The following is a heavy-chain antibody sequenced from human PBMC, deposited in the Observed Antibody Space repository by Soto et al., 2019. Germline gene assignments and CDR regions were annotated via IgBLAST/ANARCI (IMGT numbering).Heavy chain of an antibody. CDR1: GDSVSSNSAA. CDR2: TYYRSKWYF. Sequence: SQTLSLTCAISGDSVSSNSAAWNWIRPSPSRGLEWLGRTYYRSKWYFDYAVSVKSRITINPDSSNNQLSLHLNSVTPDDTAVYYCVRLIGNSWLDSWGQGTLVTVSS. J-gene: IGHJ5*01. D-gene: IGHD2-8*01. CDR3: VRLIGNSWLDS. V-gene: IGHV6-1*01.